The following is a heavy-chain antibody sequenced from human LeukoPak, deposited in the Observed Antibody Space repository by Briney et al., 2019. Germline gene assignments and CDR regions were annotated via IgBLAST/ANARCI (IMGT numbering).Heavy chain of an antibody. CDR3: ARDGPYSHPI. D-gene: IGHD2-15*01. V-gene: IGHV4-30-2*01. CDR1: GGSISSGGYS. CDR2: IYHSGST. Sequence: SQTLSLTCAVSGGSISSGGYSWSWIRQPPGKGLEWIGYIYHSGSTYYNPSLKSRVTISVDRSKNQFSLKLSSVTAADTAVYYCARDGPYSHPIWGQGTMVTVSS. J-gene: IGHJ3*02.